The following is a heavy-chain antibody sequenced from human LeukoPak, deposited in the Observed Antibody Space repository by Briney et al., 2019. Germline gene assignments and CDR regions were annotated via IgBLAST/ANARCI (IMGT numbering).Heavy chain of an antibody. J-gene: IGHJ4*02. CDR2: ISGSGGTT. V-gene: IGHV3-23*01. CDR3: ARDRYSYGYHFDY. Sequence: GGSLRLSCAASGFTFSSYAMSWVRQAPGKGLEWVSAISGSGGTTYYADSVKGRFTISSDNSKNTLYLQMNSLRAEDTAVYYCARDRYSYGYHFDYWGQGTLVTVSS. CDR1: GFTFSSYA. D-gene: IGHD5-18*01.